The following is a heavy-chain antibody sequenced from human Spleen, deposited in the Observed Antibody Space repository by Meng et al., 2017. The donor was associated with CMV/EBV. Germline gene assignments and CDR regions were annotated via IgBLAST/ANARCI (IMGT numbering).Heavy chain of an antibody. CDR1: GFTFSSYS. J-gene: IGHJ4*02. V-gene: IGHV3-21*04. D-gene: IGHD2/OR15-2a*01. CDR2: ISSSSSYI. Sequence: GGSLRLSCAASGFTFSSYSMNWVRQAPGKGLEWVSSISSSSSYIYYADSVKGRFTISRDNAKNSLYLQMNSLRAEDTAVYYCAQYCSSTSCSLRAFDYWGQGTLVTVSS. CDR3: AQYCSSTSCSLRAFDY.